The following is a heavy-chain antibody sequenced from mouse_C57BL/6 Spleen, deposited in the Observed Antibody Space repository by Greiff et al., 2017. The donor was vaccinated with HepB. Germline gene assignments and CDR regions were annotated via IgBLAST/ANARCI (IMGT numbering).Heavy chain of an antibody. Sequence: VQLQQPGAELVKPGASVKMSCKASGYSFTSYWITWVKQRPGQGLEWIGDIYPGSGSTNYNEKFKSKATLTVDTSSSTAYMQLSSLTSEDSAVYYCARGPFYYDYDEEAYWGQGTLVTVSA. CDR3: ARGPFYYDYDEEAY. D-gene: IGHD2-4*01. V-gene: IGHV1-55*01. J-gene: IGHJ3*01. CDR2: IYPGSGST. CDR1: GYSFTSYW.